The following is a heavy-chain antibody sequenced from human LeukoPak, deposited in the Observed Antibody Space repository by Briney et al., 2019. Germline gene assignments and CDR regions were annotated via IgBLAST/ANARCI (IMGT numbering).Heavy chain of an antibody. CDR2: IKSKTDGGTT. Sequence: GGSLRLSCAASGFTFSNAWMSLVRQAPGKGLEWVGRIKSKTDGGTTDYAAPVKGRFTISRDDSKNTLYLQMNSLKTEDTAVYYCTIVVGANGFDYWGQGTLVTVSS. CDR1: GFTFSNAW. D-gene: IGHD1-26*01. J-gene: IGHJ4*02. CDR3: TIVVGANGFDY. V-gene: IGHV3-15*01.